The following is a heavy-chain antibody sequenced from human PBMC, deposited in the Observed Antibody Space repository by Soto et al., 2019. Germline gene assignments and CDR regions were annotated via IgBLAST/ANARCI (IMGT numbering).Heavy chain of an antibody. CDR2: ISSNGIT. J-gene: IGHJ4*02. V-gene: IGHV4-31*03. CDR3: ASLKDYYFHF. Sequence: QVQLQESGPGLVKPSQTLSLTCTVSGGSISSGGYYWSWIRQHPEKGLEWIGYISSNGITYYNPSLESRFTISWDTSKNQFSLMLPSVTAADTAVYYCASLKDYYFHFWGQGTLVTVSS. CDR1: GGSISSGGYY.